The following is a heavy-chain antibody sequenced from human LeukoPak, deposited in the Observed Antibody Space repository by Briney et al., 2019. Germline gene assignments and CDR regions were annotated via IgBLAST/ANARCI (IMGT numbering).Heavy chain of an antibody. V-gene: IGHV1-18*01. D-gene: IGHD5-18*01. CDR1: GYTFSSYG. Sequence: APVKVSCKASGYTFSSYGISWVRQAPGQGLEWMGWISGYNGNINYAQNLQGRVTMTTDTFTSTAYMELRSLRSDDTAVYYCARDRLYSYGYYGMDVWGQGTTVTVSS. J-gene: IGHJ6*02. CDR2: ISGYNGNI. CDR3: ARDRLYSYGYYGMDV.